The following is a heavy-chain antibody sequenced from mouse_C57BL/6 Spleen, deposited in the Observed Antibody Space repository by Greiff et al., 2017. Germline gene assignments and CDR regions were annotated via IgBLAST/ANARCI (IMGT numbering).Heavy chain of an antibody. Sequence: QVQLQQPGAELVKPGASVKLSCKASGYTFTSYWMQWVKQRPGQGLEWIGEIDPSDSYTNYNQKFKGKSTLTVDKSSSTAYMQLSSLTSEDSAVYYCARGGYGSLDYWGQGTTLTVSS. J-gene: IGHJ2*01. D-gene: IGHD1-1*01. CDR2: IDPSDSYT. CDR1: GYTFTSYW. V-gene: IGHV1-50*01. CDR3: ARGGYGSLDY.